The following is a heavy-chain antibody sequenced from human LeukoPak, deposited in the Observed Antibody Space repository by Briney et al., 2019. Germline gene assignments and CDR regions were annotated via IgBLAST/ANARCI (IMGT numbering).Heavy chain of an antibody. CDR3: ARSYCSSTSCYPQDYGMDV. CDR2: ISSSGSTI. Sequence: GGSLRLSSAASGFTFSSYEMNWVRQAPGKGLEWVSYISSSGSTIYYADSVKGRFTISRDNAKNSLYLQMNSLRAEDTAVYYCARSYCSSTSCYPQDYGMDVWGKGTTVTVSS. J-gene: IGHJ6*04. CDR1: GFTFSSYE. D-gene: IGHD2-2*01. V-gene: IGHV3-48*03.